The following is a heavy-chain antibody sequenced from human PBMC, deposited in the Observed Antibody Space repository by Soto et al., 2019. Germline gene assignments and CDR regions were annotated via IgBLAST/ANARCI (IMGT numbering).Heavy chain of an antibody. Sequence: GGSLRLSCAASGFTFSSYAMSWVRQAPGKGLEWVSAISGSGGSTYYADSVKGRFTITRDNSKNTLYLQMNGLRAEDTAVYYCAKDQGTVTNTVVDCWGQGTLVTVSS. J-gene: IGHJ4*02. CDR3: AKDQGTVTNTVVDC. CDR2: ISGSGGST. CDR1: GFTFSSYA. V-gene: IGHV3-23*01. D-gene: IGHD4-17*01.